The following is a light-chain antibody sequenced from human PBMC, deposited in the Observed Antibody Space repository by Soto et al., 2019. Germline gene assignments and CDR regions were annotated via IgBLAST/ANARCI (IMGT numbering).Light chain of an antibody. CDR3: QQSYTVPLT. V-gene: IGKV1-39*01. J-gene: IGKJ3*01. CDR2: AAS. CDR1: QNMGIH. Sequence: DTRITKSPSPFPASVGASLTISSRASQNMGIHLNWYQKKPGKPPDLLFYAASSLRIGVPSRFSGSESGTDFTLTISNLQPEDFAIYYCQQSYTVPLTFGPGTKVDIK.